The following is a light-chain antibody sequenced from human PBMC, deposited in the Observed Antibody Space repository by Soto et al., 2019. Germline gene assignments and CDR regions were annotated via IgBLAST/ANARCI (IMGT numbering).Light chain of an antibody. Sequence: EVLITESPVTLPASTGERGTLSCRASQNVANYLDWYQQKPGQAPRLLIYESSNRATGIAARFSGSGSGTDFTLTISSLEPEDFAVYYCQQRSNWQVTFGQGTRVDIK. V-gene: IGKV3-11*01. CDR1: QNVANY. CDR3: QQRSNWQVT. J-gene: IGKJ5*01. CDR2: ESS.